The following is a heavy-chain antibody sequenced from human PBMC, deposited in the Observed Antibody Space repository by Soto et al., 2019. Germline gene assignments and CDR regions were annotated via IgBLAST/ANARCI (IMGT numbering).Heavy chain of an antibody. CDR3: GKGRGWSGYAMGSSNDN. CDR1: GFTFTYYA. CDR2: ISGSGDST. D-gene: IGHD3-3*01. J-gene: IGHJ4*01. Sequence: GGSLRLSCAASGFTFTYYAMTWVRQAPGKGLEWVSVISGSGDSTYYADSMKGRFTISRDNSKNTLYLQMNSLRAEDTAVYYCGKGRGWSGYAMGSSNDNWGEEALVTISS. V-gene: IGHV3-23*01.